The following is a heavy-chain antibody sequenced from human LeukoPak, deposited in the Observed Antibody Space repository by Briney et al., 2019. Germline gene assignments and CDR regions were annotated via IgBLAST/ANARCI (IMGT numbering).Heavy chain of an antibody. CDR3: AKTHSHFPPYFDY. V-gene: IGHV4-4*02. CDR2: IFYSGSI. J-gene: IGHJ4*02. D-gene: IGHD4-11*01. CDR1: GGSISTYNW. Sequence: SGTLSLTCAVSGGSISTYNWWSWVRQPPGKGLEWIGGIFYSGSINYNPSLKSRVTLSLDKSKNQFSLQLSSVTAADTAMYYCAKTHSHFPPYFDYWGQGTLVIVSS.